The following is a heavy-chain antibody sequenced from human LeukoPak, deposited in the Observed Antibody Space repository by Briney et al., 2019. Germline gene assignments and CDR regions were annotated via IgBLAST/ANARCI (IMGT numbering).Heavy chain of an antibody. CDR1: GGTFSSYA. J-gene: IGHJ4*02. V-gene: IGHV1-69*04. Sequence: SVKVSCKASGGTFSSYAISWVRQAPGQGLEWMGRIIPILGIANYAQKFQGRVTITADKSTSTAYMELSSLRSEDTAVYYCARPTVTTDYFDYWGQGTLVTVSS. CDR2: IIPILGIA. CDR3: ARPTVTTDYFDY. D-gene: IGHD4-17*01.